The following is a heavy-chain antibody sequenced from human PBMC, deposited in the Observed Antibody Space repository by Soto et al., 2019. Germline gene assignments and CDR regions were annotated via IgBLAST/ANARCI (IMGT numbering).Heavy chain of an antibody. D-gene: IGHD1-1*01. CDR1: GRIFSSFP. CDR3: ARVGSRDAYNDGFDQ. J-gene: IGHJ4*02. V-gene: IGHV1-69*06. Sequence: QVQVVQSGAEVKKPGSSVKISCKASGRIFSSFPTSWVRQVPGQGLEWMGGVISASGSVTYAPKFQGRVTMTAVNSAGIGYMELTSLTSEDTAIYYCARVGSRDAYNDGFDQWGLGTMVTVSS. CDR2: VISASGSV.